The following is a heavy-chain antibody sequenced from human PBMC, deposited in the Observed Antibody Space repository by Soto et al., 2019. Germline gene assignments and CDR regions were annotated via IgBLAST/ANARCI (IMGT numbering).Heavy chain of an antibody. CDR1: GYSFACYW. CDR2: IYPGGSDT. Sequence: GESLKISCQGSGYSFACYWIGWVRQMPGKDLEWMGIIYPGGSDTRYSPSFQGQLTISADKSLRTAYLQWTSLKASDTALYYCARTRSFTLGFYYDGMDVWGQGTTVTVSS. CDR3: ARTRSFTLGFYYDGMDV. J-gene: IGHJ6*02. V-gene: IGHV5-51*01. D-gene: IGHD6-6*01.